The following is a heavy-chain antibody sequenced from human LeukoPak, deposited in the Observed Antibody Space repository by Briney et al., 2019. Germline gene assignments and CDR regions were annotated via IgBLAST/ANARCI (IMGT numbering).Heavy chain of an antibody. D-gene: IGHD4-17*01. V-gene: IGHV4-4*02. CDR3: ATYFYGEDSAHYFDY. Sequence: SETLSLTCAVSGGSISYSHWWSWARQPPGKGLGWIGEFHYSGTTNYNPSLKSRVTMSLDKSKNHFSLRLPSVTAAHTAIYFCATYFYGEDSAHYFDYLGQGILVTGSS. CDR2: FHYSGTT. J-gene: IGHJ4*02. CDR1: GGSISYSHW.